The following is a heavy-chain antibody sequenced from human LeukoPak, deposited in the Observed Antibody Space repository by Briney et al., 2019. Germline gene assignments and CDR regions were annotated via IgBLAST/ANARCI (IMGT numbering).Heavy chain of an antibody. Sequence: GGSLRLSCAASGIPFSNYTLTWIRQAPGKGLVWVSSISGSSRYIHYSDSVRGRFSISRDNAKNSVYLQMDSLTADDTAVYYCARVNSALVVSSEGSWAGSLGFDHWGQGILVIVSS. CDR3: ARVNSALVVSSEGSWAGSLGFDH. J-gene: IGHJ4*02. CDR2: ISGSSRYI. D-gene: IGHD3-22*01. V-gene: IGHV3-21*06. CDR1: GIPFSNYT.